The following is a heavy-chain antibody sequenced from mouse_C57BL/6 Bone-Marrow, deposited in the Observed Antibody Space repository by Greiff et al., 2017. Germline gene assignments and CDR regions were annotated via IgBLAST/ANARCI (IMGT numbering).Heavy chain of an antibody. V-gene: IGHV5-2*01. D-gene: IGHD2-1*01. J-gene: IGHJ3*01. CDR2: INSDGGST. CDR3: ARHDYYGNYVWFAY. Sequence: EVKLVESGGGLVQPGESLKLSCESNEYEFPSHDLSWVRKTPEKRLELVAAINSDGGSTYYPDTMERRFIISSDNTKKTLYLQMSSLRSEDTALYYCARHDYYGNYVWFAYWGQGTLVTVSA. CDR1: EYEFPSHD.